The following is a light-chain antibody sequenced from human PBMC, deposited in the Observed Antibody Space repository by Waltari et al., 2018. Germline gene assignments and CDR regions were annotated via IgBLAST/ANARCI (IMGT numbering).Light chain of an antibody. J-gene: IGKJ5*01. Sequence: EIVVTQSPATLSVSPGERATLFCRASHNVRNKLAWYQQKLGQAPRLLIDGASIRTTDFPTRCSGSGSETEFALTITNVQPEDFAIYYCQQYHEWPPLAFGQGTRLEI. V-gene: IGKV3-15*01. CDR1: HNVRNK. CDR3: QQYHEWPPLA. CDR2: GAS.